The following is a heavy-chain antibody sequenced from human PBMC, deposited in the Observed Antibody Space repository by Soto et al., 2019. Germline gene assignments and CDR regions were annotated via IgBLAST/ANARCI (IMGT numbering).Heavy chain of an antibody. Sequence: EVQLVESGGGLVQSGGSLRLSCAASGFTFSSYWMSWVRQAPGKGLEWVANIKQDGSEKYYVDSVKGRFTISRDNAKNSLYLQMNSLRAEDTAVYYCARGYDYVWGSFFDYWGQGTLVTVSS. CDR2: IKQDGSEK. D-gene: IGHD3-16*01. CDR3: ARGYDYVWGSFFDY. J-gene: IGHJ4*02. V-gene: IGHV3-7*03. CDR1: GFTFSSYW.